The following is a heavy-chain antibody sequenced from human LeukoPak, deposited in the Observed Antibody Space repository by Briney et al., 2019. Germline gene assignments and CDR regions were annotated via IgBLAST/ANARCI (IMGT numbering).Heavy chain of an antibody. J-gene: IGHJ4*02. CDR3: ARDLTLEYYFDS. Sequence: GGSLRLSCATSEFXFSSYAMQWVRQAPGKGLEWVSGISASGGSTYYADSVKGRFTISRDNSKNTLYLEMNSLRAEDTAMYYCARDLTLEYYFDSWGQGTLVTVSS. V-gene: IGHV3-23*01. D-gene: IGHD2-21*02. CDR1: EFXFSSYA. CDR2: ISASGGST.